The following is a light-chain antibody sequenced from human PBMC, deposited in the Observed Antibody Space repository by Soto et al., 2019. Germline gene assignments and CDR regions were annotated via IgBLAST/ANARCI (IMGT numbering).Light chain of an antibody. CDR2: AAS. CDR1: QGISSY. V-gene: IGKV1-9*01. J-gene: IGKJ1*01. Sequence: DIQLTQSPSFLSASVGDRVTITCRASQGISSYLAWYQQTPGKAPKLLIYAASTLQSGVPSRFSGSGSGTEFTLTISSLQPEDFATYYCQQVDSYPRTFGQGTKVEIK. CDR3: QQVDSYPRT.